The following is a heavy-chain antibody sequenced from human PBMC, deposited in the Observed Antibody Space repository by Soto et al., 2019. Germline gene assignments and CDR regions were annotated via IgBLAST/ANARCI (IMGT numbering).Heavy chain of an antibody. D-gene: IGHD3-3*01. CDR1: GFTFSSYG. Sequence: PGGSLRLSCAASGFTFSSYGMHWVRQAPGKGLERVAVISYDGSNKYYADSVKGRFTISRDNSKNTLYLQMNSLRAEDTAVYYCAKDRIRAALARFQWGQGTLVPVSA. J-gene: IGHJ4*02. V-gene: IGHV3-30*18. CDR2: ISYDGSNK. CDR3: AKDRIRAALARFQ.